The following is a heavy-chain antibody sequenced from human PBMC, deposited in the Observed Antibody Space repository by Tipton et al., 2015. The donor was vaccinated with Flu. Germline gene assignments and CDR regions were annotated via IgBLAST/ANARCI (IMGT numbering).Heavy chain of an antibody. J-gene: IGHJ4*02. CDR1: SGSIRSTNYF. V-gene: IGHV4-39*01. D-gene: IGHD3-10*02. CDR3: ARLSYYDVDLKNFYFDY. Sequence: TLSLTCTVSSGSIRSTNYFCAWIRQPPGKRLELIGSIYPSGTTYYNTSLKSRVTISVDTSKIQFSLKLMSVTAADTAVYYCARLSYYDVDLKNFYFDYWGQGALVTVSS. CDR2: IYPSGTT.